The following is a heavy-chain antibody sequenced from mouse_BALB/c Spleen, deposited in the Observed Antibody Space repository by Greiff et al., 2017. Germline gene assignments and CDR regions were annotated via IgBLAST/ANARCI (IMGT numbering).Heavy chain of an antibody. CDR1: GFTFSSYA. V-gene: IGHV5-9-3*01. CDR2: ISSGGSYT. Sequence: EVQVVESGGGLVKPGGSLKLSCAASGFTFSSYAMSWVRQTPEKRLEWVATISSGGSYTYYPDSVKGRFTISRDNAKNTLYLQMSSLRSEDTAMYYCARRSSFAYWGQGTLVTVSA. J-gene: IGHJ3*01. CDR3: ARRSSFAY.